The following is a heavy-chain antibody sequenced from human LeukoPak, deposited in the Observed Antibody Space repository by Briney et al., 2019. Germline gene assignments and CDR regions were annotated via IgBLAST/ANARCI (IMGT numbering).Heavy chain of an antibody. Sequence: SETLSLTCTVSGGSISTYYWSWIRQPAGKGLEWIGRIYFSGDTNYNPSLKSRVTMSVDASKNQFSLKLSSVTAADTAVYYCARWVGYCSGGSCYYFDYWGQGTLVTVSS. D-gene: IGHD2-15*01. V-gene: IGHV4-4*07. CDR1: GGSISTYY. CDR3: ARWVGYCSGGSCYYFDY. CDR2: IYFSGDT. J-gene: IGHJ4*02.